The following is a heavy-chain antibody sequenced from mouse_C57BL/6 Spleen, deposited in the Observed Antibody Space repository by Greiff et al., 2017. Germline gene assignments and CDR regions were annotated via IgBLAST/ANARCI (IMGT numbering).Heavy chain of an antibody. CDR2: IDPEDGDT. CDR1: GFNIKDYY. D-gene: IGHD2-1*01. CDR3: TTGYGNYGAWFAY. V-gene: IGHV14-1*01. J-gene: IGHJ3*01. Sequence: VQLKQSGAELVRPGASVKLSCTASGFNIKDYYMHWVKQRPEQGLEWIGRIDPEDGDTEYAPKFPGKATMTADTSSNTAYLQLSSLTSEDTAVYYCTTGYGNYGAWFAYWGQGTLVTVSA.